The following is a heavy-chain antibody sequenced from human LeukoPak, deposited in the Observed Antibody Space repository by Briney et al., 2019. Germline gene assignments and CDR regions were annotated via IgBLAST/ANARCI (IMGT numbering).Heavy chain of an antibody. CDR1: GGSISSYY. V-gene: IGHV4-59*01. D-gene: IGHD2-15*01. CDR3: ARGYCSGGSCYRHFDY. CDR2: IYYSGST. J-gene: IGHJ4*02. Sequence: SETLSLTCTVSGGSISSYYWSWIRQPPGKGLEWIGYIYYSGSTNYNPSLKSRVTISVDTSKNQFSLKLSSVTAADTAVYYCARGYCSGGSCYRHFDYWGQGTLVTVSS.